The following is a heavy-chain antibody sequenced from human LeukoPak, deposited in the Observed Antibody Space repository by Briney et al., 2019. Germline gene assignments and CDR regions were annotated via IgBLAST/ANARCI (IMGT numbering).Heavy chain of an antibody. J-gene: IGHJ6*02. D-gene: IGHD6-19*01. CDR3: ARQDSSGWYLSYGMDV. CDR1: GYSFTSYW. Sequence: GESLKISCKGSGYSFTSYWIGWVRQLPGKGLEWMGIIYPGDSDTRYSPSFQGQVTISADKSISTAYLQWSSLKASDTAMYYCARQDSSGWYLSYGMDVWGQGTTVTVSS. CDR2: IYPGDSDT. V-gene: IGHV5-51*01.